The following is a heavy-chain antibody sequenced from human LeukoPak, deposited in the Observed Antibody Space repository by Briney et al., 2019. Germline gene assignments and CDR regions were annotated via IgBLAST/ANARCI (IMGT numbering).Heavy chain of an antibody. CDR2: IYYSGST. CDR3: ARGARVGYYYYYMDV. CDR1: GGSISSYY. D-gene: IGHD1-26*01. V-gene: IGHV4-59*01. Sequence: SETLSLTCTVSGGSISSYYWSWIRQPPGKGLEWIGYIYYSGSTNYNPSLKSRVTISVDTSKNQFSLKLSSVTATDTAVYYCARGARVGYYYYYMDVWGKGTTVTVS. J-gene: IGHJ6*03.